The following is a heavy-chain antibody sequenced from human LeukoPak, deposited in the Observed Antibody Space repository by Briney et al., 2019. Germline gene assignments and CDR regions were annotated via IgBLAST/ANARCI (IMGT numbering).Heavy chain of an antibody. V-gene: IGHV3-30*03. CDR3: ARDFLWGSGSR. D-gene: IGHD3-10*01. Sequence: GGSLRLSCAASGFTFSSHDMHWVRQAPGKGLEWVAFISYDGGKKDYADSVKGRFTISRDNSRNTLYLQMNSLRAEDTAVYYCARDFLWGSGSRWGQGTLVTVSS. J-gene: IGHJ4*02. CDR2: ISYDGGKK. CDR1: GFTFSSHD.